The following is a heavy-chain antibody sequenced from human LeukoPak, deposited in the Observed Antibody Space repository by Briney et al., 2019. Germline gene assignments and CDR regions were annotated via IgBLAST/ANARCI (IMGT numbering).Heavy chain of an antibody. CDR2: IIPIFGTA. J-gene: IGHJ4*02. CDR1: GGTFSNYA. D-gene: IGHD3-9*01. CDR3: ARRLRGDNYDILTGYYREYDY. V-gene: IGHV1-69*13. Sequence: SVKVSCKASGGTFSNYAISWVRQAPGQGLEWMGGIIPIFGTANYAQKFQGRVTITADESTSTAYMELSSLRSEDTAVYYCARRLRGDNYDILTGYYREYDYWGQGTLVTVSS.